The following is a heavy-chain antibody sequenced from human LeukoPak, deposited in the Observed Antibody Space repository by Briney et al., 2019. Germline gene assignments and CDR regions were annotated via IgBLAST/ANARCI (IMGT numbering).Heavy chain of an antibody. CDR2: MSYDGSNK. CDR3: ARDIAVAPKRFDL. V-gene: IGHV3-30-3*01. D-gene: IGHD6-19*01. Sequence: GGSLRLSCAASGFTFSSYAMHWVRQAPGKGLEWVAVMSYDGSNKYYADSVKDRFTISRDNSKYTLYLQMSCLRAEDTAVYYCARDIAVAPKRFDLWGRGTLVTVSS. J-gene: IGHJ2*01. CDR1: GFTFSSYA.